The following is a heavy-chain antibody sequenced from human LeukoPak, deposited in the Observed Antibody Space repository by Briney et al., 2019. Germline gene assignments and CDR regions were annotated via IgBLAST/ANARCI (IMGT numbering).Heavy chain of an antibody. Sequence: SQTLSLTCAISGDSVSNNIATWNWIRQSPSRGLEWLGRTYYRSKWYNDYAVSVKSRITINPDTSKNQFSLQLNSVTPEDTAVYYCARDSRLNWNDAWFDPRGQGTLVTVSS. CDR1: GDSVSNNIAT. V-gene: IGHV6-1*01. D-gene: IGHD1-20*01. CDR2: TYYRSKWYN. J-gene: IGHJ5*02. CDR3: ARDSRLNWNDAWFDP.